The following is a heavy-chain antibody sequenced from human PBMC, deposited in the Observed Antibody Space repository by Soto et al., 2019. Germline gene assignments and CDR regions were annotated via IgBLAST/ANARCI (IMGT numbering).Heavy chain of an antibody. J-gene: IGHJ5*02. CDR1: GGTFSSYA. Sequence: AASVKVSCKASGGTFSSYAISWVRQAPGQGLEWMGGILPIFGTANYAQKFQGRVTITADESTSTAYMELSSLRSEDTAVYYCARVGYSYGSNWFDPWGQGTLVTVSS. D-gene: IGHD5-18*01. V-gene: IGHV1-69*13. CDR3: ARVGYSYGSNWFDP. CDR2: ILPIFGTA.